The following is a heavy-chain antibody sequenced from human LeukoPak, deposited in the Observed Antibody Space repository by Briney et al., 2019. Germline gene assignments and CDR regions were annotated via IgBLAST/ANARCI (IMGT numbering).Heavy chain of an antibody. CDR2: INSDGSST. V-gene: IGHV3-74*01. CDR3: ATSRTFDY. CDR1: GFTFSSYW. J-gene: IGHJ4*02. Sequence: GGSLRLSCAASGFTFSSYWMHWVRQSPGKGLVCVSGINSDGSSTSYADSVRGRFTISRDNAKNTVYLQMNSLRAEDTAVYHCATSRTFDYWGQGTLVTVSS.